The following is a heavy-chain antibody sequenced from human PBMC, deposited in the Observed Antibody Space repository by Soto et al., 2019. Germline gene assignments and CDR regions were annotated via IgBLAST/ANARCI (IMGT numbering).Heavy chain of an antibody. CDR2: IYPGDSDT. CDR3: ASHEYCSGGSCYPNRRRYYYYYMDV. Sequence: GYSFTIYWIGWVRQMPGKCLESMGIIYPGDSDTRYSPSFQGQVTISADKSISTAYLQWSSLKASDTAMYYCASHEYCSGGSCYPNRRRYYYYYMDVWGKGTTVTVSS. V-gene: IGHV5-51*01. J-gene: IGHJ6*03. CDR1: GYSFTIYW. D-gene: IGHD2-15*01.